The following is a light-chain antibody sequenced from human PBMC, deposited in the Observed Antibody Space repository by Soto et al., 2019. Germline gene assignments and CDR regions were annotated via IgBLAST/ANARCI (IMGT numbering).Light chain of an antibody. J-gene: IGKJ1*01. Sequence: DTQMTQSPSTLPGSLGDRITITCRASRSISNWVAWYQQKPGKAPKLLISDASDLERGVPSRFSGTGSGTEFTLTISNLQPDDFATYYCQQYDSYSWTFGQGTKVEIK. V-gene: IGKV1-5*01. CDR1: RSISNW. CDR2: DAS. CDR3: QQYDSYSWT.